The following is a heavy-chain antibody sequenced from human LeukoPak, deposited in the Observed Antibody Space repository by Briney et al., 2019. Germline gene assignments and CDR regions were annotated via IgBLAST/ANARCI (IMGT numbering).Heavy chain of an antibody. D-gene: IGHD6-19*01. CDR3: ARAIGSSGVFDY. J-gene: IGHJ4*02. CDR2: IYYSGST. CDR1: GGSISSYY. V-gene: IGHV4-59*01. Sequence: SSETLSLTCTVSGGSISSYYWSWIRQPPGKGLEWIGYIYYSGSTNYNPSLKSRVTISVDTSKNQFSLKLSSVTAADTAVYYCARAIGSSGVFDYWGQGTLVTVSS.